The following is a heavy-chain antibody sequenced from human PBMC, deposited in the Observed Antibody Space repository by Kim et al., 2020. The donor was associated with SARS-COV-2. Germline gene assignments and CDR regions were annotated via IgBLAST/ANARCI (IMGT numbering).Heavy chain of an antibody. CDR1: GGTFSSYA. CDR2: IIPIFGTA. D-gene: IGHD5-12*01. Sequence: SVKVSCKASGGTFSSYAISWVRQAPGQGLEWMGGIIPIFGTANYAQKFQGRVTITADESTSTAYMELSSLRSEDTAVYYCACNEMATWLFDYWGQGTLVTVSS. V-gene: IGHV1-69*13. J-gene: IGHJ4*02. CDR3: ACNEMATWLFDY.